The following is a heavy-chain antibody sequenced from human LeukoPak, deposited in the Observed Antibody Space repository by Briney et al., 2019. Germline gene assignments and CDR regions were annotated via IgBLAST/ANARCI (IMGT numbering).Heavy chain of an antibody. J-gene: IGHJ4*02. Sequence: ASVKVSCKASNYAFTSYGFSWVRQAPGQGLEWMGWISAYNGNTNYAQKLQGRVTLTTDTSTSTAYMELRSLRSDDTAVYYCAREPYYYGSGSYSGLDYWGQGTLVTVSS. CDR2: ISAYNGNT. D-gene: IGHD3-10*01. V-gene: IGHV1-18*01. CDR1: NYAFTSYG. CDR3: AREPYYYGSGSYSGLDY.